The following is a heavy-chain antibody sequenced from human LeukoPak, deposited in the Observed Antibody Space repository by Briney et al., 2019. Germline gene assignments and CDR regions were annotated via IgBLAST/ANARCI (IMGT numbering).Heavy chain of an antibody. J-gene: IGHJ6*02. CDR3: ARDRTYGDYYYYYYGMDV. D-gene: IGHD4-17*01. V-gene: IGHV3-30-3*01. CDR2: ISYDGSNK. CDR1: GFTFSSYA. Sequence: GGSLRLSCAASGFTFSSYAMHWVRQAPGKGLEWVAVISYDGSNKYYADSVKGRFTISRDNSKNTLYLQMNSLRAEDTAVYYCARDRTYGDYYYYYYGMDVWGQGTTVTVSS.